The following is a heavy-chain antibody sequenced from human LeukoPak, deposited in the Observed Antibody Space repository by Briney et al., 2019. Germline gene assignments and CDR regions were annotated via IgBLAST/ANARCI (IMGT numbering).Heavy chain of an antibody. V-gene: IGHV6-1*01. J-gene: IGHJ4*02. CDR2: TYYRSKWYN. CDR3: ARDNGWDRGLDS. Sequence: SQTLSLTCVISGDSVSSNSNSWNWIRQSPSRGLEWLGRTYYRSKWYNDYAVSVKSRITIDPDTSKNQFSLRLTSVTPEDTAIYYCARDNGWDRGLDSWGQGTLVTVSA. D-gene: IGHD6-19*01. CDR1: GDSVSSNSNS.